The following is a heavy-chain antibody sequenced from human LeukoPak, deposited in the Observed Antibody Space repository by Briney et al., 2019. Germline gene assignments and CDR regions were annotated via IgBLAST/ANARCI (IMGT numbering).Heavy chain of an antibody. CDR3: ERHSRPLFYY. J-gene: IGHJ4*02. V-gene: IGHV4-39*01. D-gene: IGHD6-13*01. CDR1: GGSISSSSYY. Sequence: SSETLSLTCTVSGGSISSSSYYWVWIRQPPGKGLEWIGSIYYSGSTYYNPSLKSRVTIPVDTSKNQFSLKLSSVTAADTAVYYCERHSRPLFYYWVQGTLVTVSS. CDR2: IYYSGST.